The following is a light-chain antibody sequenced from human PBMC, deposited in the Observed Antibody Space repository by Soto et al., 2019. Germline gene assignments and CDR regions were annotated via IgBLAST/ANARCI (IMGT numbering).Light chain of an antibody. CDR2: GTS. V-gene: IGKV3-20*01. CDR3: QQYGSSLYT. Sequence: ENVLTQSPGTLSLSPGERATLSCRASQSVDSSYLAWYQQKPGQAPRLLIYGTSSRATGIPDRFSGSGSGTDFTLTINRLEPEDFAVYYCQQYGSSLYTFGQGTKLE. CDR1: QSVDSSY. J-gene: IGKJ2*01.